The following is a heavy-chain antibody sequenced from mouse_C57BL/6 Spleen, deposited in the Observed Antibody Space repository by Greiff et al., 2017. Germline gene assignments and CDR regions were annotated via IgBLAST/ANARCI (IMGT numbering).Heavy chain of an antibody. V-gene: IGHV1-82*01. CDR2: IYPGDGDT. D-gene: IGHD4-1*01. Sequence: VQLQQSGPELVKPGASVKISCKASGYAFSSSWMNWVKQRPGKGLEWIGRIYPGDGDTNYNGKFKGKATLTADKSSSTAYMQLSSLTSEDSAVYFCAPNWDDAMDYWGQGTSVTVSS. J-gene: IGHJ4*01. CDR3: APNWDDAMDY. CDR1: GYAFSSSW.